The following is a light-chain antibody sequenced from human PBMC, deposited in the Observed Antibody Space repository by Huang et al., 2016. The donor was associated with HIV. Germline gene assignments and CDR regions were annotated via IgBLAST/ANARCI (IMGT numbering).Light chain of an antibody. V-gene: IGKV3-11*01. CDR3: QQRKYWPPIT. CDR1: QSVNSY. J-gene: IGKJ5*01. Sequence: ETVLTQSPATLSLSPGERATLSCRASQSVNSYLAWYQQKPGQTPRLLLYDASNRATGIPARCSGSGSGTDFTLTISSLEPEDFAVYYCQQRKYWPPITCGQGTRLEIK. CDR2: DAS.